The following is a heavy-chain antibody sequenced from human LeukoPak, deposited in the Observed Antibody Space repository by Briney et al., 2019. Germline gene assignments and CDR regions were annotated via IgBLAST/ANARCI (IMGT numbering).Heavy chain of an antibody. CDR2: ISGSGNRT. J-gene: IGHJ6*02. D-gene: IGHD2-15*01. Sequence: PGGSLRLSCTASGVTLSSYAMSWARQAPGKGLEWVSGISGSGNRTYYADSVKGRFTISRDNSKNTLFLQMNSLRAEDTAVYYCAKNLYCGGGSCYPSALGMDVWGQGTTVTVSS. CDR3: AKNLYCGGGSCYPSALGMDV. CDR1: GVTLSSYA. V-gene: IGHV3-23*01.